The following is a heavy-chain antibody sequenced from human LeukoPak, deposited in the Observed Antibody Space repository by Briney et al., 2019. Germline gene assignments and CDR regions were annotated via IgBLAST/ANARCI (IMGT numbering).Heavy chain of an antibody. CDR1: GGSISSYY. D-gene: IGHD6-13*01. CDR3: ARGPSNSSSRKGAGSYYFDY. V-gene: IGHV4-59*12. CDR2: IYYSGST. Sequence: SETLSLTCTVSGGSISSYYWSWIRQPPGKGLEWIGYIYYSGSTYYNPSLKSRVTISVDTSKNQFSLKLSSVTAADTAVYYCARGPSNSSSRKGAGSYYFDYWGQGTLVTVSS. J-gene: IGHJ4*02.